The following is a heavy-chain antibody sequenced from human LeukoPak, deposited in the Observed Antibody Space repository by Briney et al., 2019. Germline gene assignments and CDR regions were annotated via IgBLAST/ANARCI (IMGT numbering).Heavy chain of an antibody. CDR3: ARGAHKGPTIFGVVTGRFFDY. Sequence: GASVKVSCKASGYSFTSHYMHWVRQASGQGLEWLGLINPSGSSTLYAQKFQGRVTMTRDMSTTTDYMELSSLRSEDTAVYYCARGAHKGPTIFGVVTGRFFDYWGQGTLVTVSS. V-gene: IGHV1-46*01. CDR2: INPSGSST. D-gene: IGHD3-3*01. J-gene: IGHJ4*02. CDR1: GYSFTSHY.